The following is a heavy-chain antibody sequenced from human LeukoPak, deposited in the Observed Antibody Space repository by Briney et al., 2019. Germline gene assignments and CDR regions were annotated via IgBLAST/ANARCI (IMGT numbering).Heavy chain of an antibody. J-gene: IGHJ4*02. V-gene: IGHV4-34*01. CDR2: INHSGST. D-gene: IGHD5-18*01. CDR3: ARGRIQLWYPWYFDY. CDR1: GGSFSGYY. Sequence: SETLSLTCAVYGGSFSGYYWSWIRQPPGKGLEWIGEINHSGSTNYNPSLKSRVTISVDTSKNQFSLKLSSVTAADTAVYYCARGRIQLWYPWYFDYWGQGTLVTVSS.